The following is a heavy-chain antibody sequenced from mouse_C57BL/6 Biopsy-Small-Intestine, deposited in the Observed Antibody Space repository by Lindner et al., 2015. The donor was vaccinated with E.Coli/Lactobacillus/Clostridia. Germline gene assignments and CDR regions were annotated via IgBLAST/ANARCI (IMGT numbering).Heavy chain of an antibody. J-gene: IGHJ1*01. CDR2: INAGNGNT. D-gene: IGHD1-1*01. V-gene: IGHV1-84*02. CDR1: GYTFTRYA. CDR3: ARDYSSYYYYYGMDV. Sequence: SVKVSCKASGYTFTRYAMHWVRQAPGQRLEWMGWINAGNGNTKYSQKFQGRVTITRDTSASTAYMELSSLRSEDTAVYYCARDYSSYYYYYGMDVWGQGTTVTVSS.